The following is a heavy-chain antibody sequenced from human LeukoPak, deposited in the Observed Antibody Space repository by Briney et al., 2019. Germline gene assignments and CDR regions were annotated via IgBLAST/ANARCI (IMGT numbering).Heavy chain of an antibody. J-gene: IGHJ3*02. CDR2: ISGSGGST. V-gene: IGHV3-23*01. Sequence: GGSLRLSCAASGFTFANYNMNWVRQAPGKGLEWVSAISGSGGSTYYADSVKGRFTISRDNSKNTLYLQMNSLRAEDTAVYYCAKDRDYSKAPDAFDIWGQGTMVTVSS. CDR1: GFTFANYN. D-gene: IGHD4-11*01. CDR3: AKDRDYSKAPDAFDI.